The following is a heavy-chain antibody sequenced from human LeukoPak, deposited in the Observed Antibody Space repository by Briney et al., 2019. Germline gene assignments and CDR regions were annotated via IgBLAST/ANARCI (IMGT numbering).Heavy chain of an antibody. D-gene: IGHD6-19*01. CDR3: AKADTNGWSTFDY. CDR1: GFTFSSYA. J-gene: IGHJ4*02. CDR2: ISGSGGST. V-gene: IGHV3-23*01. Sequence: PGGSLRLSCAASGFTFSSYAMSWVRQAPGKGLEWVSAISGSGGSTYYADSVKGRFTISRDNSKNTLYLQMNSPRAEDTAVYYCAKADTNGWSTFDYWGQGTLVTVSS.